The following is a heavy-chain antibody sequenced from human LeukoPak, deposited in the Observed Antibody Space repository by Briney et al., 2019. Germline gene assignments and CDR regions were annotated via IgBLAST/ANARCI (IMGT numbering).Heavy chain of an antibody. J-gene: IGHJ4*02. CDR1: GFTFSSYA. D-gene: IGHD6-6*01. CDR2: ISGSAGST. CDR3: ANWVEGARPSLDY. V-gene: IGHV3-23*01. Sequence: GGSLRLSCSASGFTFSSYAMAWVRQAPGKGLGWVSAISGSAGSTYYADSVKGRFTISRDNSKNTLYLQMNSLRAEDTAVYYCANWVEGARPSLDYWGQGALVTVSS.